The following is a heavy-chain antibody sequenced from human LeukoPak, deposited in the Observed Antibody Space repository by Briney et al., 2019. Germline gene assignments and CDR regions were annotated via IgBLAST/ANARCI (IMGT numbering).Heavy chain of an antibody. CDR2: INHSGST. Sequence: SETLSLTCAVYGGSFSGYYWSWIRQPPGKGLEWCGGINHSGSTNYNPSLKSRVTISVDTSKNQFSLKLSSVTAADTAVYYCARGYRVAVVVVPAATPFDYWGQGTLVTVSS. CDR3: ARGYRVAVVVVPAATPFDY. V-gene: IGHV4-34*01. J-gene: IGHJ4*02. CDR1: GGSFSGYY. D-gene: IGHD2-2*01.